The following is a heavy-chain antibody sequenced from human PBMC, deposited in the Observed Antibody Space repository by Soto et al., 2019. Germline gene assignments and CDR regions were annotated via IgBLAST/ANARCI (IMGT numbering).Heavy chain of an antibody. D-gene: IGHD3-10*01. CDR2: IWYDGSNK. J-gene: IGHJ5*02. V-gene: IGHV3-33*01. CDR1: GFTFSSYG. CDR3: ARGEERDGSGPIDP. Sequence: QVQLVESGGGVVQPGRSLRLSCAASGFTFSSYGMHWVRQAPGKGLEWVAVIWYDGSNKYYADSVKGRFTISRDNSKNTLYLQMNSLGAEDTAVYYCARGEERDGSGPIDPWGQGTLVTVSS.